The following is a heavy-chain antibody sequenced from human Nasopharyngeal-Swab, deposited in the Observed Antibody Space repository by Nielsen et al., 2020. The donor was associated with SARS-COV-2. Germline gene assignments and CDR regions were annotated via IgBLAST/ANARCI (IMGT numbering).Heavy chain of an antibody. D-gene: IGHD5-24*01. CDR1: GYTFTSYG. J-gene: IGHJ6*03. V-gene: IGHV1-18*01. CDR3: ARVPQRWLQFGYMDV. Sequence: ASVKVSCKASGYTFTSYGISWVRQAPGQGLEWMGWISAYNGNTNYAQRLQGRVTMTTNTSTSTAYMELRSLRSDDTAVYYCARVPQRWLQFGYMDVWGKGTTVTVSS. CDR2: ISAYNGNT.